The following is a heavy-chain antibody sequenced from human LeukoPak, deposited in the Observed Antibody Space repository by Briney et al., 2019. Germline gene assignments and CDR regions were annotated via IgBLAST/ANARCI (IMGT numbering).Heavy chain of an antibody. CDR2: IYHSGST. CDR1: GGSISSGGYS. V-gene: IGHV4-30-2*01. D-gene: IGHD6-13*01. J-gene: IGHJ4*02. CDR3: ARVKQQLGGYYFDY. Sequence: SETLSLTCAVSGGSISSGGYSWSWIRQPPGKGLEWIGYIYHSGSTYYNPSLKSRVIISVDRSKNQFSLKLSSVTAADTAVYYCARVKQQLGGYYFDYWGQGTLVTVSS.